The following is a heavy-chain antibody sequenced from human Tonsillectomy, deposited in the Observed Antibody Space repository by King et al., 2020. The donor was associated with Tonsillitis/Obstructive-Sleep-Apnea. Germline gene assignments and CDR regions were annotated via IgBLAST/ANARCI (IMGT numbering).Heavy chain of an antibody. V-gene: IGHV3-23*04. Sequence: VQLVESGGGLVQPGESLRLSCATSGLTFSNSAMSWVHQAPETGLEWVSAISGSGGSTYYAESVKGRFTISRDNSKNTLYLDMNTLRAEDTAVYYCAKAPTALPALFDYWGQGTLVTVSS. CDR3: AKAPTALPALFDY. J-gene: IGHJ4*02. D-gene: IGHD2-2*01. CDR1: GLTFSNSA. CDR2: ISGSGGST.